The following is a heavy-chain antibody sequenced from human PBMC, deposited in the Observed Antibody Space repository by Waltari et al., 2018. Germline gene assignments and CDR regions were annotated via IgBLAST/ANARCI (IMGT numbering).Heavy chain of an antibody. CDR1: GGSISSYY. Sequence: QVQLQESGPGLVKPSETLSLTCTVSGGSISSYYWSWIWQPAGKGLEWIGRIYSSGSTNCHPALRSRVTMSVDTSKNQCSLKLNSVTAADTAVYYCARDWAAVADYYFDYWGQGTLVTVSS. D-gene: IGHD6-19*01. V-gene: IGHV4-4*07. CDR3: ARDWAAVADYYFDY. J-gene: IGHJ4*02. CDR2: IYSSGST.